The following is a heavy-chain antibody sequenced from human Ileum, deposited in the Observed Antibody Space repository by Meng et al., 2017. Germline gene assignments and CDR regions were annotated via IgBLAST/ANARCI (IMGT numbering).Heavy chain of an antibody. Sequence: GESLKISCAASGFTFSSYWMSWVRQAPGKGLEWVANIKQDGSEKYYVDSVKGRFTISRDNAKNSLYLQMNSLRAEDTAVYYCARDRSDYDILTGSNRGFDYWGQGTLVTVSS. J-gene: IGHJ4*02. CDR2: IKQDGSEK. CDR3: ARDRSDYDILTGSNRGFDY. D-gene: IGHD3-9*01. V-gene: IGHV3-7*01. CDR1: GFTFSSYW.